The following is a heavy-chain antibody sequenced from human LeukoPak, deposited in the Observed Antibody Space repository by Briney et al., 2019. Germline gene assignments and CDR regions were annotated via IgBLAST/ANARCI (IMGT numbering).Heavy chain of an antibody. CDR2: IYHSGSP. V-gene: IGHV4-38-2*01. D-gene: IGHD5-18*01. CDR3: ARPKIGYSYVDAFDI. CDR1: GYSISSGYY. Sequence: SETLSLTCAVSGYSISSGYYWGWIRQPPGKGLEWIVSIYHSGSPYYNPSLKSRVTISVDTSKNQFSLKLSSVTAADTAVYYCARPKIGYSYVDAFDIWGQGTMVTVSS. J-gene: IGHJ3*02.